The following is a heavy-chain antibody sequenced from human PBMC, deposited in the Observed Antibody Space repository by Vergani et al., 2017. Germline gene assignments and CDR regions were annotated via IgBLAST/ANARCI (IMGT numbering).Heavy chain of an antibody. Sequence: QVQLVQSGAEVKKPGSSVKVSCKASGGTFSSYAISWVRQAPGQGLEWMGGIIPIFGTANYAQKFQGRVTITADTSTDTAYMELSSLRSEDTAVYYCATGAHKTIAAQAEFDYWGQGTLVTVSS. CDR1: GGTFSSYA. J-gene: IGHJ4*02. CDR2: IIPIFGTA. V-gene: IGHV1-69*06. D-gene: IGHD6-6*01. CDR3: ATGAHKTIAAQAEFDY.